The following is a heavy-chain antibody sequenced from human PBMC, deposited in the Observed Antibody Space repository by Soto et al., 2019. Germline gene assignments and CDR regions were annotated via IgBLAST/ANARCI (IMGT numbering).Heavy chain of an antibody. CDR1: GFNFRNHA. Sequence: EVQLLESGGGLVQPGGSLRLSCEASGFNFRNHAMTWVRQAPGKGPEWVSSISRSGDITYYVDSVKGRFIIPRDNSKNTLYLQMNGLSAEDAAIYYCVKDWSGEKCPCMDVWGQGTTVTVS. J-gene: IGHJ6*02. V-gene: IGHV3-23*01. D-gene: IGHD3-3*01. CDR3: VKDWSGEKCPCMDV. CDR2: ISRSGDIT.